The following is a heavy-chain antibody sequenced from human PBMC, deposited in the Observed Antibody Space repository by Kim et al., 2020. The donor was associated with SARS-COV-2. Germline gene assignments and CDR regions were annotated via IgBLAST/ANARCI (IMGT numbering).Heavy chain of an antibody. CDR1: YASFTTYY. J-gene: IGHJ6*03. Sequence: SETLSLTCTVSYASFTTYYWTWIRQPPGKRLEWIGKIYHDGSADYNPSLNSRITMSVDKSKNQFSLTLTSVIAAATAVYYFAAFYYYNYMDVWAKGTPVT. V-gene: IGHV4-59*01. CDR3: AAFYYYNYMDV. D-gene: IGHD3-3*02. CDR2: IYHDGSA.